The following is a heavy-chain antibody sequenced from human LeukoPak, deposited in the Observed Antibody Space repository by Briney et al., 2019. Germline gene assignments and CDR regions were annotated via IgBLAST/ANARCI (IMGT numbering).Heavy chain of an antibody. CDR3: ARVANPPATYYYYYYMDV. CDR2: MNPNSGNT. Sequence: ASVKVSCKASGYTFTSYDINWVRQATGQGLEWMGWMNPNSGNTGYAQKFQGRVTMTRNTSISTAYMELSSLRSEDTAVYYCARVANPPATYYYYYYMDVWGKGTTVTVSS. J-gene: IGHJ6*03. V-gene: IGHV1-8*01. D-gene: IGHD2-2*01. CDR1: GYTFTSYD.